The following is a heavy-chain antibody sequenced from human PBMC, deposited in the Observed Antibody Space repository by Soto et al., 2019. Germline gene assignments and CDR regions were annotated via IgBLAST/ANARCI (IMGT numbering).Heavy chain of an antibody. CDR2: ISAYNGNT. Sequence: ASVKVSCKASGYTFTSYGISWVRQAPGQGLEWMGWISAYNGNTNYAQRLQGRVTMTTDTSTSTAYMELRSLRSDDTAVYYCARVDPDRIAVAGTVIDYWGQGTQVTVSS. V-gene: IGHV1-18*01. D-gene: IGHD6-19*01. CDR1: GYTFTSYG. CDR3: ARVDPDRIAVAGTVIDY. J-gene: IGHJ4*02.